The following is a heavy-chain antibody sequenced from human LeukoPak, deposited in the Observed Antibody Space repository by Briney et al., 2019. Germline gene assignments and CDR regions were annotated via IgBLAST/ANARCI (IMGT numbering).Heavy chain of an antibody. Sequence: PGGSLRLSCAASGFTFSSYGMHWVRQAPGKGREGVAVIWYDGSNKYYADSVKGRFTISRDNSKNTLYLKMNSLRAEDTAVYYCAKGLGWELDAFDIWGQGTMVTVSS. CDR2: IWYDGSNK. V-gene: IGHV3-33*06. D-gene: IGHD1-26*01. J-gene: IGHJ3*02. CDR1: GFTFSSYG. CDR3: AKGLGWELDAFDI.